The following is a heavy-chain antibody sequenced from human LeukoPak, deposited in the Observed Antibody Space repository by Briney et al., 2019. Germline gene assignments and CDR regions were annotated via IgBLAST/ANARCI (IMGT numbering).Heavy chain of an antibody. Sequence: GGSLRLSCAASGFTFGTYEMNWVRQAPGRGLEWVSYISSSGSATYYADSVRGRFTVFRDNTKNSLYLQMNSLTAEDTAVYYCATKISGSYYENIDYWGQGALVTVSS. J-gene: IGHJ4*02. CDR1: GFTFGTYE. CDR2: ISSSGSAT. V-gene: IGHV3-48*03. D-gene: IGHD1-26*01. CDR3: ATKISGSYYENIDY.